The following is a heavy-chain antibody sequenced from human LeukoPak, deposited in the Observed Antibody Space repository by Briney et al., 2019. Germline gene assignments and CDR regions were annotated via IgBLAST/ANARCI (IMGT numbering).Heavy chain of an antibody. V-gene: IGHV3-23*01. CDR1: GFTFSSYA. CDR2: LSGSGGST. D-gene: IGHD2-15*01. CDR3: AASLAVVAATSYFDY. Sequence: PGGSLRLSCAASGFTFSSYAMSWVRQAPGKGLEWVSALSGSGGSTYYADSVKGRFTISRDNSKNTLYLQMNRLRDEDTAVYYCAASLAVVAATSYFDYWGQGTLVTVSS. J-gene: IGHJ4*02.